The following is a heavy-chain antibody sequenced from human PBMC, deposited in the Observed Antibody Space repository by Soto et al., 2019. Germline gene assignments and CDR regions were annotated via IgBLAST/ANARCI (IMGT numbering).Heavy chain of an antibody. CDR2: IYPGDSDT. D-gene: IGHD3-22*01. CDR3: ASSKEYYYDSSGYYY. J-gene: IGHJ4*02. CDR1: GYSFTSYW. V-gene: IGHV5-51*01. Sequence: PGESLKISCKGSGYSFTSYWIGWVRQMPGKGLEWMGIIYPGDSDTRYSPSFQGQVTISADKSISTAYLQWSSLKASDTAMYYCASSKEYYYDSSGYYYWGQGTLVTVSS.